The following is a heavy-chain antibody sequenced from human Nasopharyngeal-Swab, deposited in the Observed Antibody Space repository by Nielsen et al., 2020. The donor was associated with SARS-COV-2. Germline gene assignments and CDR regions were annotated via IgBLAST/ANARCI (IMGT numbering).Heavy chain of an antibody. CDR2: ISPTSDYI. J-gene: IGHJ5*01. CDR3: VRGSYGHYDS. V-gene: IGHV3-21*06. D-gene: IGHD4-17*01. CDR1: GFTFSSYT. Sequence: SLKISCAASGFTFSSYTMNWVRQAPGKGLEWVSSISPTSDYIYYAESVKGRFTISRDNAKNSLFLQMNSLRAEETAIYYCVRGSYGHYDSWGQGALITVSS.